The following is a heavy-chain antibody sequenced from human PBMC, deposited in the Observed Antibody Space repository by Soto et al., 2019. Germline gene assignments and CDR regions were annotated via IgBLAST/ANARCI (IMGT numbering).Heavy chain of an antibody. J-gene: IGHJ6*02. V-gene: IGHV3-21*01. CDR2: ISLSGSQI. CDR1: GLMYSSYS. Sequence: EVQLVESGGGLVKPGGSVRLSCVASGLMYSSYSMSWVRQAPGKGLEWVAFISLSGSQIKYAASVEGRFTISRDNAKNALYLQMNTVRVEDTAIYYCARVISCGGGTCSSVHQYYGMDVWGPGTTVTVSS. D-gene: IGHD2-21*01. CDR3: ARVISCGGGTCSSVHQYYGMDV.